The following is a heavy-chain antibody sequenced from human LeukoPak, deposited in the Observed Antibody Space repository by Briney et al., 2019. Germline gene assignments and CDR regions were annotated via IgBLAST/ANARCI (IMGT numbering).Heavy chain of an antibody. J-gene: IGHJ6*03. Sequence: PGGSLRLSCAASGFTFSSYATSWVRQAPGKGLEWVSATSGSGGSTYYADSVKGRFTISRDNSKNTLYLQMNSLRAEDTAVYYCAKDQGHVLRYFDWFGNYYMDVWGKGTTVTVSS. D-gene: IGHD3-9*01. CDR3: AKDQGHVLRYFDWFGNYYMDV. V-gene: IGHV3-23*01. CDR1: GFTFSSYA. CDR2: TSGSGGST.